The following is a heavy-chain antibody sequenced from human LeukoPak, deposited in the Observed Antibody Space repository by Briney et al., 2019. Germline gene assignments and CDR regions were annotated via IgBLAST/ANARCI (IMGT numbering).Heavy chain of an antibody. CDR3: ARDMGVLWFGELAWDY. CDR1: GGSISSSSYY. CDR2: IYYSGST. V-gene: IGHV4-39*07. D-gene: IGHD3-10*01. J-gene: IGHJ4*02. Sequence: PSETLSLTCTVSGGSISSSSYYWGWIRQPPGKGLEWIGSIYYSGSTYYNPSLKSRVTISVDTSKNQFSLKLSSVTAADTAVYYCARDMGVLWFGELAWDYWGQGTLVTVSS.